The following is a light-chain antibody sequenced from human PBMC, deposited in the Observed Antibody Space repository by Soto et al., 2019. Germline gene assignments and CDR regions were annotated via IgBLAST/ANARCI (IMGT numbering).Light chain of an antibody. V-gene: IGKV1-27*01. J-gene: IGKJ1*01. CDR3: EKYHSAPWT. CDR1: QGISNY. CDR2: AAS. Sequence: DIQMTQSPSSLSESVGDRVTIPCRASQGISNYLAWYQQKPGSVPKLLIFAASTLQTGVPSRFSGGGSGTDFTLTISSLQPEEVATYYCEKYHSAPWTFGQGTKVDIX.